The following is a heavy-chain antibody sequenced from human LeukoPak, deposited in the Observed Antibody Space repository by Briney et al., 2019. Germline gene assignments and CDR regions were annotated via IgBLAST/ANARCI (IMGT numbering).Heavy chain of an antibody. Sequence: PGGSLRLSCAASGFTFSSYAMSWVRQAPGKGLEWVPAISGSGGSTYYADSVKGRFTISRDNSKNTLYLQMNSLRAEDTAVYYCAKDGDCSGGSCYHTYYYGMDVWGQGTTVTVSS. CDR1: GFTFSSYA. CDR2: ISGSGGST. V-gene: IGHV3-23*01. CDR3: AKDGDCSGGSCYHTYYYGMDV. J-gene: IGHJ6*02. D-gene: IGHD2-15*01.